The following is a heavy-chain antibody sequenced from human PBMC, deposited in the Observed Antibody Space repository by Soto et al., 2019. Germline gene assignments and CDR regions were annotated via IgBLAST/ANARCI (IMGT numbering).Heavy chain of an antibody. CDR1: GFTFSTYA. CDR2: ITTSGGNT. J-gene: IGHJ6*03. CDR3: AGRYCTNGVCYTNYYYYIDV. D-gene: IGHD2-8*01. V-gene: IGHV3-23*01. Sequence: TGGSLRLSCAASGFTFSTYAMSWVRQAPGKGLEWVSTITTSGGNTYYADSVQGRFTISRDNSKNTLYLQMNSLRAEDTAVYYCAGRYCTNGVCYTNYYYYIDVWGKGTTVTSP.